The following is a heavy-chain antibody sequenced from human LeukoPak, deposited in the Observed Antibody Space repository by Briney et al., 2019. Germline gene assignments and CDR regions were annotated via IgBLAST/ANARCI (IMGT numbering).Heavy chain of an antibody. J-gene: IGHJ4*02. V-gene: IGHV3-33*01. CDR2: IWYDGSNK. D-gene: IGHD2-2*01. Sequence: SLRLSCAASGFTFSSYGMHWVRQAPGKGLEWVAVIWYDGSNKFYADSVKGRFIISRDNSKNSLYLQMNSLRAEDTALYYCARGRSTFDYWGQGTLVTVSS. CDR3: ARGRSTFDY. CDR1: GFTFSSYG.